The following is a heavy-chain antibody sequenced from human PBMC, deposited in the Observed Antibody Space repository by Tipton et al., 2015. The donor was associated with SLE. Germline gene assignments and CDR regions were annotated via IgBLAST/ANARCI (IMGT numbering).Heavy chain of an antibody. D-gene: IGHD2/OR15-2a*01. J-gene: IGHJ3*02. CDR3: ARVWLNNAFDI. Sequence: TLSLTCTVSSGSFISSYWSWIRQPAGRGLEWIGRIYTSGATDDNPSLKSRVTMSVDMSKNQIFLKMTSVTAADSAVYFCARVWLNNAFDIWGQGTRVTVSS. V-gene: IGHV4-4*07. CDR2: IYTSGAT. CDR1: SGSFISSY.